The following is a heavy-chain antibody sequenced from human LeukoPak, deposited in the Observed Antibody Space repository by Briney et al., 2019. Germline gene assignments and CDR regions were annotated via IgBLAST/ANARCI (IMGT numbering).Heavy chain of an antibody. J-gene: IGHJ4*02. D-gene: IGHD5-12*01. CDR2: IYYSGST. CDR3: ARGHSGYDTPDY. V-gene: IGHV4-59*01. CDR1: GGSLSRYY. Sequence: HSETLSLTCTVSGGSLSRYYLSWIRQPPGKRLESIGYIYYSGSTNYNPSLKSRVTISVDTSKNQFSLKLSSVTAADTAVYYCARGHSGYDTPDYWGQGTLVTVSS.